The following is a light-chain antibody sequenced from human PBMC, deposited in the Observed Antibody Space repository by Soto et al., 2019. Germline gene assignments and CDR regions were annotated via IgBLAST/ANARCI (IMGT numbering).Light chain of an antibody. J-gene: IGKJ1*01. CDR2: DAS. V-gene: IGKV1-5*01. CDR3: QQFHSHSPT. CDR1: QSVSSW. Sequence: IQVTQSPYTLSASVGDRVTFTCRASQSVSSWLAWYQQKPVKAPKLLIYDASTLESGVPSRFSGTGSGTEFTLTITSLQPDDFATYYCQQFHSHSPTFGQVTKVAIK.